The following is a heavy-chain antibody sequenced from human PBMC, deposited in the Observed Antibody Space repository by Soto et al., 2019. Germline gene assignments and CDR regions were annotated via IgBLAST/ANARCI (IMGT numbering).Heavy chain of an antibody. D-gene: IGHD3-10*01. V-gene: IGHV4-61*01. CDR3: VRELMVRGVIGWAEGYGMDV. CDR1: GGSVSSGSYY. J-gene: IGHJ6*02. CDR2: IYYSGST. Sequence: TSETLSLTCTVSGGSVSSGSYYWSWIRQPPGKGLGWIGYIYYSGSTNYNPSLKSRVTISVDTSKNQFSLKLSSVTAADTAVYYCVRELMVRGVIGWAEGYGMDVWGQGTTVTVSS.